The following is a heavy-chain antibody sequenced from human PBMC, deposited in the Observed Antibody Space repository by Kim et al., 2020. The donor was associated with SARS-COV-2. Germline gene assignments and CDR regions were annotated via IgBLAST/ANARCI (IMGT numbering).Heavy chain of an antibody. Sequence: GGSLRLSCAASGFTFSSYGLNWVRQAPGKGLEWLSFISSSSSFIYYADSVKGRFTISRDNAKNSMYLQMNGLRAEDTAVYYCARVGVAYCGGDCYPNWFDPWGQGTLVTVSS. V-gene: IGHV3-21*01. J-gene: IGHJ5*02. CDR1: GFTFSSYG. CDR3: ARVGVAYCGGDCYPNWFDP. D-gene: IGHD2-21*02. CDR2: ISSSSSFI.